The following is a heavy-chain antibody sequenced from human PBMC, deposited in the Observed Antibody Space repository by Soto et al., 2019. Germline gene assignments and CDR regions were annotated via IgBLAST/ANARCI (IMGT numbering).Heavy chain of an antibody. CDR2: INPTEGRT. J-gene: IGHJ5*02. D-gene: IGHD5-12*01. Sequence: QVQLVQSGAEVRKPGASLKLSCQTSGYPFTSYHMHGVRQAPGQGLEWMGVINPTEGRTRYSQRFQYRVTMTRDTSTSTVYMELSSLRSEDTATYFCARGREYSFGYNWFDPWGQGTLVTVSS. V-gene: IGHV1-46*01. CDR3: ARGREYSFGYNWFDP. CDR1: GYPFTSYH.